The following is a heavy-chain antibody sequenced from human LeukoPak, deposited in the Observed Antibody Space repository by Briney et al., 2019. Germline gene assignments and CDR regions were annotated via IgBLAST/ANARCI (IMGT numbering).Heavy chain of an antibody. CDR1: GGTFSSTT. CDR2: ITPIFRTP. CDR3: ARGWLAETTVVTPYNY. J-gene: IGHJ4*02. V-gene: IGHV1-69*13. D-gene: IGHD4-11*01. Sequence: SVKVSCTASGGTFSSTTINWVRQAPGQGLEWMGGITPIFRTPNYAQKFQGRVTITAVESMSTAYMELSSLRSEDTAVYYCARGWLAETTVVTPYNYWGQGTLVTVSS.